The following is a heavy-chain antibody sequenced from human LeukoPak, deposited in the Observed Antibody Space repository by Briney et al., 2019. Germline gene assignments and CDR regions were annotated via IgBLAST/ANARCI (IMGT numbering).Heavy chain of an antibody. Sequence: GGSLRPSRAASGFTFSSSAMSWVSQAPGEGLEWVSVISGSGGSTYYADSVKGRFTISRDNSKNTLYLQMNSLRVDDTAVYYCARDPRYGDLDYWGQGTQVTVSS. D-gene: IGHD4-17*01. CDR2: ISGSGGST. V-gene: IGHV3-23*01. CDR3: ARDPRYGDLDY. J-gene: IGHJ4*02. CDR1: GFTFSSSA.